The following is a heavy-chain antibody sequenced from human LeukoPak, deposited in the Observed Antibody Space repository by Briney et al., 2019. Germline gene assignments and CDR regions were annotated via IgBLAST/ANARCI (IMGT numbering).Heavy chain of an antibody. D-gene: IGHD2-15*01. CDR1: GFTFSSYA. CDR3: ARSSCSGGSCYRGAVDY. J-gene: IGHJ4*02. Sequence: GGSLRLSCAASGFTFSSYAMSWVRQAPGKGLEWVSAISGSGGSTYYADSVKGRFTISRDNAKNSLYLQMNSLRAEDTAVYYCARSSCSGGSCYRGAVDYWGQGTLVTVSS. V-gene: IGHV3-23*01. CDR2: ISGSGGST.